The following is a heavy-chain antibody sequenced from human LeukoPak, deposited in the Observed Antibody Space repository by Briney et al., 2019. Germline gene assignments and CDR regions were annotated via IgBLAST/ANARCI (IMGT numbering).Heavy chain of an antibody. CDR3: VRNGGSLDY. D-gene: IGHD3-10*01. Sequence: GGSVSLSCGASGFTLSVYWMSWVREAPGKGPEWVANIDQDGSAKNYVDSVKGRFSISRDNAKNSLILQMNSLRDEDTAVYYCVRNGGSLDYWGQGTLVTVSS. J-gene: IGHJ4*02. CDR1: GFTLSVYW. CDR2: IDQDGSAK. V-gene: IGHV3-7*01.